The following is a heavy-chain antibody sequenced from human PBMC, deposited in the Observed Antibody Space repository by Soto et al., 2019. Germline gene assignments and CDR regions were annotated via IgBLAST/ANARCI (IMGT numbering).Heavy chain of an antibody. V-gene: IGHV1-8*02. Sequence: GASVKVSCKGSGYSFRSYDITWVRQAPGQGLEWMGWVHPETGSTGYAQRFQGRVSMTSDTSRNTTYMELSDLRVEDTAVYYCASDYDSGDYWGQGTLVTVSS. D-gene: IGHD3-22*01. CDR1: GYSFRSYD. CDR2: VHPETGST. J-gene: IGHJ4*02. CDR3: ASDYDSGDY.